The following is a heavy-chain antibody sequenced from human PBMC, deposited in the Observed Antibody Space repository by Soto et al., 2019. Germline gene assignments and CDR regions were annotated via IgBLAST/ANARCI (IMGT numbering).Heavy chain of an antibody. V-gene: IGHV5-51*01. Sequence: PGESLKISCKGSGFSFASYWIGWVRQMPGKGLEWMGIIYPGDSDTRYSPSFYGQVTISADKSISTAYLQWSSLKASDTATYYCARQNYYGSGSEDFDSWGQATVVTVS. CDR1: GFSFASYW. CDR3: ARQNYYGSGSEDFDS. J-gene: IGHJ4*02. D-gene: IGHD3-10*01. CDR2: IYPGDSDT.